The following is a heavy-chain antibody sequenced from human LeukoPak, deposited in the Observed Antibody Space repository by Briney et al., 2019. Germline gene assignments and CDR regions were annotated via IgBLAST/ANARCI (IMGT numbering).Heavy chain of an antibody. CDR2: IYSGGST. CDR3: ARLDVLNWFDP. CDR1: GFTVSSNY. V-gene: IGHV3-66*04. J-gene: IGHJ5*02. Sequence: GGSLRLSRAASGFTVSSNYMSWVRQAPGRGLEWVSVIYSGGSTYYADSVKGRFTISRDNSKNTLYLQMNSLRAEDTAVYYCARLDVLNWFDPWGQGTLVTVSS.